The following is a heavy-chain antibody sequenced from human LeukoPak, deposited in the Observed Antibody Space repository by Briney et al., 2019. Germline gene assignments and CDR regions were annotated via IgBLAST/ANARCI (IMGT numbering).Heavy chain of an antibody. CDR3: AKGHGEVVPAALDY. CDR2: ISAGGDLT. Sequence: PGGSLRLSCAVSGFIFKDFPMTWVRQAPGKGLEWLTGISAGGDLTFHADSLKGRFTISRDNYKNTLYLQMNSLRAEDTAVYYCAKGHGEVVPAALDYWGQGTLVTVSS. CDR1: GFIFKDFP. V-gene: IGHV3-23*01. D-gene: IGHD2-2*01. J-gene: IGHJ4*02.